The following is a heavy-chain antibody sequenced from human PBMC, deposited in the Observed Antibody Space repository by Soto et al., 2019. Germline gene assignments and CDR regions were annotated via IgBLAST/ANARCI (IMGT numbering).Heavy chain of an antibody. Sequence: GGSLRLSCAASGFSFSNYAMNWVRQAPGKGLEWVSAISAGGSNTNYADSVKDRFIISRDDSNDTLYLHMNRLKTDDTAVYYCTTASQWLPPYSWGQGALVTVSS. CDR2: ISAGGSNT. D-gene: IGHD6-19*01. J-gene: IGHJ4*02. V-gene: IGHV3-23*01. CDR3: TTASQWLPPYS. CDR1: GFSFSNYA.